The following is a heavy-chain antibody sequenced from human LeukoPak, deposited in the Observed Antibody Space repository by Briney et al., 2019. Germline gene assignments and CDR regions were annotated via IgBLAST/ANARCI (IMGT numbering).Heavy chain of an antibody. Sequence: GGSLRLSCAASGFSISVYSVNWVRQAPGKGLGWVSSIGRSGAHIYYAASVKGRFTISRDNAKNSVYLQMNNLKVEDTAVFYCARYRGGYSRGMDVWGQGTTVTVSS. J-gene: IGHJ6*02. D-gene: IGHD3-22*01. V-gene: IGHV3-21*06. CDR3: ARYRGGYSRGMDV. CDR2: IGRSGAHI. CDR1: GFSISVYS.